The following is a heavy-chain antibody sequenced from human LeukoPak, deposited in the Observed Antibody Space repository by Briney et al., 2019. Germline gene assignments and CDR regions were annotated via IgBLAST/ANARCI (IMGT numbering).Heavy chain of an antibody. CDR3: ARADTAMVVTNLDY. CDR2: ISSSSYI. CDR1: GFTFSSYS. Sequence: PGGSLRLSCAASGFTFSSYSMNWVRQAPGKGLEWVSSISSSSYIYYADSVKGRFTISRDNAKNSLYLQMNSLRAEDTAVYYCARADTAMVVTNLDYWGQGTLVTVSS. V-gene: IGHV3-21*01. D-gene: IGHD5-18*01. J-gene: IGHJ4*02.